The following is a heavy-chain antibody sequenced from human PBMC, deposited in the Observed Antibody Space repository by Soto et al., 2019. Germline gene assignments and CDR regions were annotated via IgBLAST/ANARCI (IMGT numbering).Heavy chain of an antibody. Sequence: QVQLVQSGAEVKKPVASVNVSCKASGYTFTSYFMHWVRQAPGQGLEWMGVINPSDGITTYAQRFQGRVTMTRDTSTSTVYMELRSLRSEETAVSYCAKARGWFDSWVQGTLVTVSS. CDR3: AKARGWFDS. CDR1: GYTFTSYF. V-gene: IGHV1-46*01. J-gene: IGHJ5*01. D-gene: IGHD3-10*01. CDR2: INPSDGIT.